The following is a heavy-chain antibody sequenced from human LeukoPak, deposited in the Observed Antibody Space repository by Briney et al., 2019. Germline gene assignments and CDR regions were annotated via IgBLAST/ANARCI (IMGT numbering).Heavy chain of an antibody. J-gene: IGHJ5*02. Sequence: SETLSLTCTVSGGSISSGGYYWSWIRQHPGKGLEWIGYIYYSGSTYYNPSLKSRVTISVDTSKNQFSLKLSSVTAADTAVYYCARDSRGSAADAVDWFDPWGQGTLVTVSS. CDR3: ARDSRGSAADAVDWFDP. D-gene: IGHD6-13*01. CDR1: GGSISSGGYY. V-gene: IGHV4-31*03. CDR2: IYYSGST.